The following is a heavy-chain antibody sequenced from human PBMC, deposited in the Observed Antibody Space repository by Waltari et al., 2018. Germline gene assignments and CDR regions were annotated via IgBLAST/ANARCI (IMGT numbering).Heavy chain of an antibody. CDR2: IYYSGST. CDR1: GGSISSHY. J-gene: IGHJ4*02. Sequence: QVQLQESGPGLVKPSETLSLTCTVSGGSISSHYWSWIRQPPGKGLEWIGYIYYSGSTNYNPSLKSRVTISVDTSKNQFSLKLSSVTAADTAVYYCARAPQYYYDSSGYLWYFDYWGQGTLVTVSS. V-gene: IGHV4-59*11. D-gene: IGHD3-22*01. CDR3: ARAPQYYYDSSGYLWYFDY.